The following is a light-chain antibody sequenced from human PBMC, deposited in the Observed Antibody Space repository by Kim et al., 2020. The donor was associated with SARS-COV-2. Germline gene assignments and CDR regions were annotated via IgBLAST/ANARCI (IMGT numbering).Light chain of an antibody. CDR2: GAS. J-gene: IGKJ4*01. V-gene: IGKV3-20*01. CDR3: QQYGRSPLT. Sequence: SPGERAPPSWRASTGFRRQYLAWYQQKPGQAPRLLIYGASSRGTGIPDRFSGSGSGTDFTLTISGLEPEDSAVYYCQQYGRSPLTFGGGTKVDIK. CDR1: TGFRRQY.